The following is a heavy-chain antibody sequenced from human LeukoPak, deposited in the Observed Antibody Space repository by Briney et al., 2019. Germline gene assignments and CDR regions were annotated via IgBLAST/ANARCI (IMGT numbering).Heavy chain of an antibody. D-gene: IGHD2-15*01. Sequence: PGGSLRLSCAASGFTFSNAWMSWVRQAPGKGLEWVSYISSSGNTIYYADSVKGRFTISRDNAKNSLYLQMNSLRVEDTAVYYCASEYCSGDSCYSGFDSWGQGTLVTVSS. CDR2: ISSSGNTI. CDR1: GFTFSNAW. V-gene: IGHV3-11*04. CDR3: ASEYCSGDSCYSGFDS. J-gene: IGHJ4*02.